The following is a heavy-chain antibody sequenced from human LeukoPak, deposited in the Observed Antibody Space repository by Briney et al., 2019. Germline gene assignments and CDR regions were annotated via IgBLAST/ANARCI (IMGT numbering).Heavy chain of an antibody. D-gene: IGHD6-13*01. CDR3: ARSDQQLVLDY. J-gene: IGHJ4*02. CDR1: GGSISSYY. V-gene: IGHV4-59*01. CDR2: IYYSGST. Sequence: SETLSLTCTVSGGSISSYYWSWIRQPPGKGLEWIGYIYYSGSTNHNPSLKSRVTISVDTSKNQFSLKLSSVTAADTAVYYCARSDQQLVLDYWGQGTLVTVSS.